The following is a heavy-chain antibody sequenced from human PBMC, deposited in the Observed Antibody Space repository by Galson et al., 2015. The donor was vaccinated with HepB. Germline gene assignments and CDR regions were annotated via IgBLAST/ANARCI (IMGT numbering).Heavy chain of an antibody. CDR3: ARDRKSVLEWLSPSYYYYYGMDV. CDR2: ISAYNGNT. J-gene: IGHJ6*02. CDR1: GYTFTSYG. V-gene: IGHV1-18*01. D-gene: IGHD3-3*01. Sequence: SVKVSCKASGYTFTSYGISWVRQAPEQGLGWMGWISAYNGNTNYAQKLQGRVTMTTDTSTSTAYMELRSLRSDDTAVYYCARDRKSVLEWLSPSYYYYYGMDVWGQGTTVTVSS.